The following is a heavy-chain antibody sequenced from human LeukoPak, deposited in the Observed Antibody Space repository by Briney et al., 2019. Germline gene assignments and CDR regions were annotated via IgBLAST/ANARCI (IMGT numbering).Heavy chain of an antibody. D-gene: IGHD5-24*01. Sequence: ASVKVSCKASGGTFSSYAISWVRQAPGQGLEWMGRIIPILGIANYAQKFQGRVTVTADKSTSTAYMELSSLRSEDTAVYYCARDLGDGYKEHWGQGTLVTVSS. CDR1: GGTFSSYA. J-gene: IGHJ1*01. CDR3: ARDLGDGYKEH. CDR2: IIPILGIA. V-gene: IGHV1-69*04.